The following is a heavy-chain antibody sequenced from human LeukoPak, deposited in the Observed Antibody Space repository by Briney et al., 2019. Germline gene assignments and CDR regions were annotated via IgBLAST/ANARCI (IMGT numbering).Heavy chain of an antibody. CDR2: IYYSGGT. V-gene: IGHV4-59*08. CDR1: GGSISSYY. J-gene: IGHJ6*03. CDR3: ARHGGGCSSTSCYPGLQYYYYYYMDV. D-gene: IGHD2-2*01. Sequence: SETLSLTCTVSGGSISSYYWSWLRQPPGKGLEWLGYIYYSGGTNYNPSLKSRVTISVDTSKNQFSLELSSVTAADTAVYYCARHGGGCSSTSCYPGLQYYYYYYMDVWGKGTTVTISS.